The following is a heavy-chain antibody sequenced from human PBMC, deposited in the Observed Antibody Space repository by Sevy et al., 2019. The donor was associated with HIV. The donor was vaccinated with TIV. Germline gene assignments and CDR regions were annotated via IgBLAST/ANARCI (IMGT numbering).Heavy chain of an antibody. Sequence: ASVKVSCKASGYTFTNYYLHWVRQAPGQGLEWMGIIHPSGGRTSYAQKFQGRVTMTSDTSTTTVYMDLSSLRSEDTAVYYWARGNYYDNSGCPLYYFDYWGRGTPVTVSS. CDR3: ARGNYYDNSGCPLYYFDY. CDR1: GYTFTNYY. V-gene: IGHV1-46*01. D-gene: IGHD3-22*01. J-gene: IGHJ4*02. CDR2: IHPSGGRT.